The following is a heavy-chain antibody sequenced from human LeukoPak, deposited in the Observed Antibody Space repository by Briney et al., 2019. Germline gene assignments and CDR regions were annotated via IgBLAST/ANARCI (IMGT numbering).Heavy chain of an antibody. Sequence: GASVTVSCKASGYTFTSYDINWVRQATGQGLEWMGWMNPNSGNTGYAQKFQGRVTMTRNTSISTAYMELSSLRSEDTAVYYCASVYCSGGSCYDRFYYYGMDVWGQGTTVTVSS. CDR1: GYTFTSYD. D-gene: IGHD2-15*01. CDR3: ASVYCSGGSCYDRFYYYGMDV. CDR2: MNPNSGNT. V-gene: IGHV1-8*01. J-gene: IGHJ6*02.